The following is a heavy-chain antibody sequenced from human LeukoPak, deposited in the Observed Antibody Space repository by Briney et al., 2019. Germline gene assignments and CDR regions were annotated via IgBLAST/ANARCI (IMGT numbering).Heavy chain of an antibody. D-gene: IGHD1-1*01. V-gene: IGHV7-4-1*02. CDR1: GYTFTSYA. CDR3: ARDGGVGNLNWNDDAFDI. Sequence: ASVKVSCKASGYTFTSYALNWVRQAPGQGLEWMGRINTNTGNPTYAQGFTGRFVFSLDTSVSTAYLQISSLKAEDTAVYYCARDGGVGNLNWNDDAFDIWGQGTMVTVSS. CDR2: INTNTGNP. J-gene: IGHJ3*02.